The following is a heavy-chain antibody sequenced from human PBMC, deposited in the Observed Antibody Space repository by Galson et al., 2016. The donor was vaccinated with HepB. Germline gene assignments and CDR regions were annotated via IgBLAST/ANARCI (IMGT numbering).Heavy chain of an antibody. V-gene: IGHV6-1*01. Sequence: CAISGDSVSSNSASWNWIRQSPSRGLAWLGRTYYRSNWGHDYAISVRSPLSITPDTSSNQASLHLHSVTPDDSAGYFCTKSFHWHTRAGVDWFDSWGQGTLVTVSS. CDR3: TKSFHWHTRAGVDWFDS. D-gene: IGHD3-9*01. CDR2: TYYRSNWGH. CDR1: GDSVSSNSAS. J-gene: IGHJ5*01.